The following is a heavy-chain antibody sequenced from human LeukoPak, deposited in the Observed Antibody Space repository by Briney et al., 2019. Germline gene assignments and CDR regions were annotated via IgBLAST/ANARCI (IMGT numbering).Heavy chain of an antibody. V-gene: IGHV4-59*01. CDR1: GGSISSYY. D-gene: IGHD6-13*01. J-gene: IGHJ5*02. CDR3: ARAIAAAGKGNWFDP. Sequence: PSETLSLTCTVSGGSISSYYWSWIRQPPGKGLEWIGYIYYSGSTNYNPSLKSRVTISVDTSKNQFSLKLSSVTAADTAVYYCARAIAAAGKGNWFDPWGQGTLVTVSS. CDR2: IYYSGST.